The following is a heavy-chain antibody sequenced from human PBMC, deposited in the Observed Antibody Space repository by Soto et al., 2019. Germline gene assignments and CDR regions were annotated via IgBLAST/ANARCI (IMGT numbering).Heavy chain of an antibody. CDR2: IRSKAYGGTT. Sequence: GGSLRLSCTASGFTFGDYAMSWFRQAPGKGLEWVGFIRSKAYGGTTEYAASVKGRFTISRDDSKSIAYLQMNSLKTEDTAVYYCTRDAPLYGSGSYHYYYYMDVWGKGTTVTVSS. V-gene: IGHV3-49*03. CDR1: GFTFGDYA. J-gene: IGHJ6*03. CDR3: TRDAPLYGSGSYHYYYYMDV. D-gene: IGHD3-10*01.